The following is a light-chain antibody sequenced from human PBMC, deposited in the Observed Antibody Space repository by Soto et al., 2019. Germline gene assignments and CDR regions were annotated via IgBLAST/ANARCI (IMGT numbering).Light chain of an antibody. CDR2: GAS. Sequence: EIVLTQSPATLSLSPGERATLSCRASQSVSNYLLWYQHKPGQAPRLLIYGASGRATGIPDRFSGSGSGTDFTLTISRLEPEDFAVYYCQQYGSSPPVTFGQGTRLEIK. V-gene: IGKV3-20*01. CDR3: QQYGSSPPVT. CDR1: QSVSNY. J-gene: IGKJ5*01.